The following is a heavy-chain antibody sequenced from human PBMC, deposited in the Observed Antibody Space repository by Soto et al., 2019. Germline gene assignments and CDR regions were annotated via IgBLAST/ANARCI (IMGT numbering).Heavy chain of an antibody. CDR1: GFTFSSYG. V-gene: IGHV3-33*01. J-gene: IGHJ6*02. D-gene: IGHD2-21*02. CDR2: IWYDGSNK. CDR3: ARDPLSGGNSYYYYGMDV. Sequence: GSLRLSCAASGFTFSSYGMHWVRQAPGKGLEWVAVIWYDGSNKYYADSVKGRFTISRDNSKNTLYLQMNSLRAEDTAVYYCARDPLSGGNSYYYYGMDVWGQGTTVTVSS.